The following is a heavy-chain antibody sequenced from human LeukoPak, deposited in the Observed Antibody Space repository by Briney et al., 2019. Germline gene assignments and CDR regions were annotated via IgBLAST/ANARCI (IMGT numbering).Heavy chain of an antibody. CDR3: AKDVKDYYYDSSGLH. D-gene: IGHD3-22*01. Sequence: GGSLRLSCAASGFTFSSYAMSWVRQAPGKGQEWVSAISGSGGSTYYADSVKGRFTISRDNSKNTLYLQMNSLRAEDTAVYYCAKDVKDYYYDSSGLHWGQGTLVTVSS. V-gene: IGHV3-23*01. CDR1: GFTFSSYA. CDR2: ISGSGGST. J-gene: IGHJ4*02.